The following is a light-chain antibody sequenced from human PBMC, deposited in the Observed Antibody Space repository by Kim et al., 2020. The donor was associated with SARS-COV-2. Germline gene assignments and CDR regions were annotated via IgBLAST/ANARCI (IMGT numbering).Light chain of an antibody. Sequence: EIVMTQSPATLSVSPGERATLSCRPSKSVSSNLAWYQQKVGQAPRLLIYGASTRATDIPARFSGTGSGTEFTLTISSLQSEDFAVYYCQQYNNWPPLTFGGGTXVDIK. J-gene: IGKJ4*01. CDR3: QQYNNWPPLT. V-gene: IGKV3-15*01. CDR1: KSVSSN. CDR2: GAS.